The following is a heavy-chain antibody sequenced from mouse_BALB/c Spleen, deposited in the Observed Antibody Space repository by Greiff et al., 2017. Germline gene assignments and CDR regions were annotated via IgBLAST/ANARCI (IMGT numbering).Heavy chain of an antibody. Sequence: LQQPRSELVRPGASVKLSCKASGYTFTSYWMHWVKQRPGQGLEWIGNIYPGSGSTNYDEKFKSKATLTVDTSSSTAYMQLSSLTSEDSAVYYCTRSYRAYAMDYWGQGTSVTVSS. J-gene: IGHJ4*01. CDR3: TRSYRAYAMDY. CDR1: GYTFTSYW. CDR2: IYPGSGST. D-gene: IGHD2-14*01. V-gene: IGHV1S22*01.